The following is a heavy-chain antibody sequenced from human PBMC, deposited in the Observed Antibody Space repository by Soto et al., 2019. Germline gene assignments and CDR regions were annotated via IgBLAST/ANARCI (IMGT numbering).Heavy chain of an antibody. Sequence: SETLSLTCTVSGGSVSSGSYYWSWIRQPPGKGLEWIGYIYYSGSTNYNPSLKSRVTISVDTSKNQFPLKLSSVTAADTAVYYCAREAEAARFDYWGQGTLVTVSS. CDR2: IYYSGST. CDR1: GGSVSSGSYY. J-gene: IGHJ4*02. V-gene: IGHV4-61*01. CDR3: AREAEAARFDY. D-gene: IGHD6-13*01.